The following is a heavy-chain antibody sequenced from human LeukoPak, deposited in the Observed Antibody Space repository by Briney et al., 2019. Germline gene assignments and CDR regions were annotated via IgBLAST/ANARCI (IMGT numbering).Heavy chain of an antibody. J-gene: IGHJ6*02. CDR3: ARARYYDILTGYYYYYGMDV. D-gene: IGHD3-9*01. Sequence: GGSLRLCCAASGFTVSSNYMSWVRQAPGKGLGWVSVIYSGGSTYYADSVKGRFTISRHNSKNTLYLQMNSPGAEDTAVYYCARARYYDILTGYYYYYGMDVWGQGTTVTVSS. V-gene: IGHV3-53*04. CDR1: GFTVSSNY. CDR2: IYSGGST.